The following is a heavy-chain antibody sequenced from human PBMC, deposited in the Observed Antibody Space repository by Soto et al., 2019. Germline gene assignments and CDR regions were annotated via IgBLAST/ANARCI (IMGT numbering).Heavy chain of an antibody. D-gene: IGHD4-17*01. CDR3: TRVGGYYGDYPNFDY. Sequence: PSETLSLTCTVSGSSISPFYWSWIRQPPGKGLEWIGYIYYTGSTNYNPSLKDRVTLSLGTSRNQLSLKLSSVTAADTAVYYCTRVGGYYGDYPNFDYWGPGTLVTVSS. CDR1: GSSISPFY. CDR2: IYYTGST. J-gene: IGHJ4*02. V-gene: IGHV4-59*01.